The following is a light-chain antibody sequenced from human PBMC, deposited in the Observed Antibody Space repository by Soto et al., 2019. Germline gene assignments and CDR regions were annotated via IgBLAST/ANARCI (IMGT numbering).Light chain of an antibody. CDR1: QSVSSSY. J-gene: IGKJ5*01. CDR3: QQYGSSRIT. Sequence: EIVLTQSPGTLSLSPGERATLSCRASQSVSSSYLAWYQQKPGQAPRLLIYGASTRATGIPARFSGSGSGTEFTLTISSLQSEDFAVYYCQQYGSSRITFGQGTRLEIK. V-gene: IGKV3-20*01. CDR2: GAS.